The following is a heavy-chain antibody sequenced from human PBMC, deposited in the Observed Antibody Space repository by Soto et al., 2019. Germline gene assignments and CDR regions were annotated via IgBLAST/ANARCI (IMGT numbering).Heavy chain of an antibody. V-gene: IGHV1-18*04. J-gene: IGHJ3*02. Sequence: ASVKVSCKASGYTFTIYGISWVRQAPGQGLEWMGWISAYNGNTNYAQKLQGRVTMTTDTSKSTAYMELRSLRSDDTAVYYCARTGDSSGSFDFHDAFDIWGQGTMVTVSS. D-gene: IGHD6-19*01. CDR1: GYTFTIYG. CDR2: ISAYNGNT. CDR3: ARTGDSSGSFDFHDAFDI.